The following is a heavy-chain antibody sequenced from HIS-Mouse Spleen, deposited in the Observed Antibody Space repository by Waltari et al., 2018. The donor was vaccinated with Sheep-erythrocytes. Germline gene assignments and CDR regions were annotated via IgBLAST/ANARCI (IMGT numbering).Heavy chain of an antibody. D-gene: IGHD1-26*01. CDR2: ISSSSSYI. J-gene: IGHJ4*02. Sequence: EVQLVESGGGLVKPGGSLRLSCAASGFTFSSYRRNWARQAPGKGLEWVSSISSSSSYIYYADSVKGRFTISRDNAKNSLYLQMNSLRAEDTAVYYCARVASGATFDYWGQGTLVTVSS. CDR3: ARVASGATFDY. CDR1: GFTFSSYR. V-gene: IGHV3-21*01.